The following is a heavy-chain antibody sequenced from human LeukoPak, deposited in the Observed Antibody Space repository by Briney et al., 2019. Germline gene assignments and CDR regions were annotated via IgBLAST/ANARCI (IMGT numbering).Heavy chain of an antibody. Sequence: SETLSLTCSVSGGSISGYYWSWIRQPPGKGLQWIGYMYDTGHTMYNSTLKSRVTMSLDTSKNQFSLKLSSVTAADTAVYYCASVAPDDAFDIWGQGTMVTVSS. CDR3: ASVAPDDAFDI. D-gene: IGHD5-12*01. CDR2: MYDTGHT. J-gene: IGHJ3*02. CDR1: GGSISGYY. V-gene: IGHV4-59*12.